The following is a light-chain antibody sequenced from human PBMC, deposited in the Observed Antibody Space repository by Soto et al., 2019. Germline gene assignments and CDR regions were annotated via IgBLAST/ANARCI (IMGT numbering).Light chain of an antibody. J-gene: IGLJ2*01. Sequence: QAVVTQPPSVSGAPGQRVTISCTGSSSNIGAGYDVHWYQQLPGTAPKLLIYGNINRPSGVPDRFSGSRSGTSASLAITGLQAEDEADYYCQSHDTSLSVLVVFGGGTKVTVL. V-gene: IGLV1-40*01. CDR1: SSNIGAGYD. CDR3: QSHDTSLSVLVV. CDR2: GNI.